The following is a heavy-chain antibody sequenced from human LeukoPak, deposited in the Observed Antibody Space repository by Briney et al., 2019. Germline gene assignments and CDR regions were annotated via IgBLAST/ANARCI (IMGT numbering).Heavy chain of an antibody. CDR2: IYYSGST. Sequence: SETLSLTCTVSGGSISSSSYYWGWIRQPPGKGLEWIGSIYYSGSTYYNPSLKNRVTISVDTSKNQFSLKLSSVTAADTAVYYCARHHYCSSTSCYKPGGYFDYWGQGTLVTVSS. J-gene: IGHJ4*02. V-gene: IGHV4-39*01. CDR1: GGSISSSSYY. CDR3: ARHHYCSSTSCYKPGGYFDY. D-gene: IGHD2-2*02.